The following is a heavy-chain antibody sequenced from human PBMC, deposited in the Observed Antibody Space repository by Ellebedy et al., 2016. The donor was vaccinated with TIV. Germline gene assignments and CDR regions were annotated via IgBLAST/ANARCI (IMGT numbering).Heavy chain of an antibody. V-gene: IGHV4-59*08. CDR2: IYYSGFT. CDR1: GGSIRSYY. CDR3: ARHRKNDILTGYDY. J-gene: IGHJ4*02. D-gene: IGHD3-9*01. Sequence: SETLSLXCTVSGGSIRSYYRSWIRQPPGKGLEWIGYIYYSGFTNYNPSLKSRVTIAVDTYRNQFSLKLRSVTAADTAVYYCARHRKNDILTGYDYWGQGLLVTVSS.